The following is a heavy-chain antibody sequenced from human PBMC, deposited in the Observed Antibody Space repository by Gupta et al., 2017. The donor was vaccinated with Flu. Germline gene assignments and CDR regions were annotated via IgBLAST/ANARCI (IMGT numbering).Heavy chain of an antibody. CDR3: ARDTRGYYDSSGYPVPFYY. CDR1: GYHLTGYY. CDR2: INPNSGGT. Sequence: QVQLVQSGAEVKKPGASVQVSCRASGYHLTGYYMHWVRQAPGQGLEWMGWINPNSGGTNYAQKFQGRVTMTRETSISTAYMERSRLRSDDTAVYYCARDTRGYYDSSGYPVPFYYWGQGTLVTVSS. J-gene: IGHJ4*02. V-gene: IGHV1-2*02. D-gene: IGHD3-22*01.